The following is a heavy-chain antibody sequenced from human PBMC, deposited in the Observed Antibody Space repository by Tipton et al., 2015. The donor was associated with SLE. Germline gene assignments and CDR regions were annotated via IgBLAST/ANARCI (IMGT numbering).Heavy chain of an antibody. D-gene: IGHD3-16*01. V-gene: IGHV4-59*12. J-gene: IGHJ3*02. CDR1: GGSISIYY. Sequence: TLSLTCAVYGGSISIYYWSWIRQPPGKGLEWIGYIHYSGSTNYNPSLKSRVTISVDTSKNQFSLKLSSVTAADTAVYYCAREGSARGGDAFDIWGQGTMVTVSS. CDR3: AREGSARGGDAFDI. CDR2: IHYSGST.